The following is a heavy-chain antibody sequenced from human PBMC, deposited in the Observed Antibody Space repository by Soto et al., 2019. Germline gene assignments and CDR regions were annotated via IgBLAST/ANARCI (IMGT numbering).Heavy chain of an antibody. CDR2: INPNSGGT. D-gene: IGHD6-6*01. V-gene: IGHV1-2*02. CDR1: GYTFTGYY. J-gene: IGHJ4*02. Sequence: GASVKVSCKASGYTFTGYYMHWVRQAPGQGLEWMGWINPNSGGTNYGQKFQGRVTMTRDTSISTAYMELSRLRSDDTAVYYCARGGSIAAPAGYFDYWGQGTLVTVS. CDR3: ARGGSIAAPAGYFDY.